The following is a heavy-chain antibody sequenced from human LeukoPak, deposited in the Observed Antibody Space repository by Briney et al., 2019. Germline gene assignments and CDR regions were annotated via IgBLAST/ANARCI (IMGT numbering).Heavy chain of an antibody. V-gene: IGHV3-23*01. CDR3: AKVGAGPGIYTHFDY. CDR1: QSTFNSYV. J-gene: IGHJ4*02. Sequence: GGSLRLSCAASQSTFNSYVMTWVRQAPGKGLEWVSGISGSGGSTYYADSVKGRFTISRDNSKNTVYLQMNSLRAEDTAVYCCAKVGAGPGIYTHFDYWGQGTLVTVSS. D-gene: IGHD3-10*01. CDR2: ISGSGGST.